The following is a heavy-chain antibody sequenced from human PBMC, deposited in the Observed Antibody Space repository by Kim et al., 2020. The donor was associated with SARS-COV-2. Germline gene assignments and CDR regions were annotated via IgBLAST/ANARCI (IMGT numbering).Heavy chain of an antibody. CDR3: ARGGYTYGI. V-gene: IGHV3-7*04. Sequence: SEQLYVDSVKGRFTISRDNAKKSMYLQMNSLRVEDTAVYYCARGGYTYGIWGQGTLVTVSS. J-gene: IGHJ4*02. D-gene: IGHD5-18*01. CDR2: SEQ.